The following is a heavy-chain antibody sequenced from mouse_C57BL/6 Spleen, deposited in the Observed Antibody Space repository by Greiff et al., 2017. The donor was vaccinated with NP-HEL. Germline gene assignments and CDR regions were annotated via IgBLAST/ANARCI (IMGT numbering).Heavy chain of an antibody. CDR3: ERHLQLRLRGWYFDV. J-gene: IGHJ1*03. CDR2: IYPGDGDT. Sequence: QVQLQQSGPELVKPGASVKISCTASGYAFSSSWMNWVKQRPGKGLEWIGRIYPGDGDTNYNGKFKGKATLTADKSSSTAYMQLSSLTSEDSAVYFCERHLQLRLRGWYFDVWGTGTTVTVSS. CDR1: GYAFSSSW. D-gene: IGHD3-2*02. V-gene: IGHV1-82*01.